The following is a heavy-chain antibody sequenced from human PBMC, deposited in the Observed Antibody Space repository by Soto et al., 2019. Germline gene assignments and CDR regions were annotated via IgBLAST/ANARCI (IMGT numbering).Heavy chain of an antibody. CDR3: ARLLTEGVTYREDAFDI. D-gene: IGHD3-16*02. V-gene: IGHV1-18*01. Sequence: HVQLVQSGGEVKKPGASVKVSCKASGYTFTSHGFSWVRQAPGQGLEWMGWISTYNGKTDYAQKFQGRVTMTADTRTNTGFMELRSLRYDDTGVYYCARLLTEGVTYREDAFDIWGQGTKVTVSS. CDR1: GYTFTSHG. CDR2: ISTYNGKT. J-gene: IGHJ3*02.